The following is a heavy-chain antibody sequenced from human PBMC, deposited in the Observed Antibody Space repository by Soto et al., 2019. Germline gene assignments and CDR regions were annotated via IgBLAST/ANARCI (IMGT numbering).Heavy chain of an antibody. CDR1: GGTFGNLG. Sequence: QMQLVQSGAEVKKPGSSVKISCKASGGTFGNLGISCLRQAPGQVLEWMGGTIPIFDTPHYAEKFRDRVTITADATTTAYLERTSLTSADTATYYCARDREDGSGTKYDWFDSWGQGTLVTVSS. J-gene: IGHJ5*01. CDR2: TIPIFDTP. CDR3: ARDREDGSGTKYDWFDS. D-gene: IGHD3-10*01. V-gene: IGHV1-69*01.